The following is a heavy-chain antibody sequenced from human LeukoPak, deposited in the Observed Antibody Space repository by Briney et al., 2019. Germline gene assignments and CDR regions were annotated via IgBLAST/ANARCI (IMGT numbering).Heavy chain of an antibody. V-gene: IGHV4-59*01. J-gene: IGHJ4*02. CDR1: GGSISSYY. D-gene: IGHD5-12*01. Sequence: SETLSLTCTVSGGSISSYYWSWIRQPPGKGLEWIGYIYYSGSTNYNPSLKSRVTISVDTSKNQFSLKPSSVTAADTAVYYCARYHSGYDLLPDYWGQGTLVTVSS. CDR2: IYYSGST. CDR3: ARYHSGYDLLPDY.